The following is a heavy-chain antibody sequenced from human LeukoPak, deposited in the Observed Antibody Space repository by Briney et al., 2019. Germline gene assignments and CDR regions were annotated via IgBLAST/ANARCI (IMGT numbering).Heavy chain of an antibody. D-gene: IGHD2-2*01. J-gene: IGHJ5*02. Sequence: PSETLSLTCAVYGGSFSDYYWSWIRQPPGKGLEWIGEINHSGSTTYNPSLKSRVTISVDTSKNQFSLQLSSVTAADTAVYYCARVYCSSTSCPAAPWFDPWGQGTLVTVSS. CDR1: GGSFSDYY. CDR2: INHSGST. CDR3: ARVYCSSTSCPAAPWFDP. V-gene: IGHV4-34*01.